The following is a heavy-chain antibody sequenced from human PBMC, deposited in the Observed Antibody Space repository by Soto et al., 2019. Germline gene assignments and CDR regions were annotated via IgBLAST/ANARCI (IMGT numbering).Heavy chain of an antibody. CDR3: AREEGLLWFGEKQTAFDV. CDR1: GGSFSGYY. CDR2: IHPSGST. J-gene: IGHJ3*01. Sequence: ASETLSLTCAVYGGSFSGYYWTWIRQPPGKGLEWIGEIHPSGSTNYNPSLKSRVTISVDTSKNQFSLKLSSVTAADTAVYYCAREEGLLWFGEKQTAFDVWGQGTMVTVSS. V-gene: IGHV4-34*09. D-gene: IGHD3-10*01.